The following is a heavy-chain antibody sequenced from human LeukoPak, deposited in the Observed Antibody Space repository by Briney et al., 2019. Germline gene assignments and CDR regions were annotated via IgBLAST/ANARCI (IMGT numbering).Heavy chain of an antibody. V-gene: IGHV3-30*04. CDR3: ARGHIEGWLGGIVVVPAVVFDY. CDR1: GFTFSSYA. J-gene: IGHJ4*02. Sequence: GGPLRLSCAASGFTFSSYAMHWVRQAPGKGLEWVAVISYDGSNKYYADSVKGRFTISRDNSKNTLYLQMNSLRAEDTAVYYCARGHIEGWLGGIVVVPAVVFDYWGQGTLVTVSS. D-gene: IGHD2-2*01. CDR2: ISYDGSNK.